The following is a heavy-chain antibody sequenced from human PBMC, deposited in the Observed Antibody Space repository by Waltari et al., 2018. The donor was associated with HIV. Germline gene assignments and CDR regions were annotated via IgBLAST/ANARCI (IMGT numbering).Heavy chain of an antibody. CDR1: GESFSDYHREPYQSFNEYY. J-gene: IGHJ4*02. V-gene: IGHV4-34*01. CDR2: MYQGGST. D-gene: IGHD3-16*02. Sequence: QVQLEQWGTGLLNTSQTLSLTCAVYGESFSDYHREPYQSFNEYYWNWYRQPPGKGLECIGAMYQGGSTHANPPLKSQVSKSIDTSMKPFSLTLRSVTAADTAVYFCARGGALHHVWGSYPDCWGQGNLVTVSS. CDR3: ARGGALHHVWGSYPDC.